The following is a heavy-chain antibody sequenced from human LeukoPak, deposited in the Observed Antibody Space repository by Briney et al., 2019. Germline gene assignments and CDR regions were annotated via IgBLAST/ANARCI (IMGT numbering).Heavy chain of an antibody. J-gene: IGHJ4*02. CDR1: GYTFTSYG. V-gene: IGHV1-18*01. D-gene: IGHD3-9*01. CDR2: ISAYNGNT. Sequence: ASVKVSCKASGYTFTSYGISWVRQAPGQGLEWMGRISAYNGNTNYAQKLQGRVTMTTDTSTSTAYMELRSLRSDDTAVYYCARDPYYDILTGYCPLDYRGQGTLVTVSS. CDR3: ARDPYYDILTGYCPLDY.